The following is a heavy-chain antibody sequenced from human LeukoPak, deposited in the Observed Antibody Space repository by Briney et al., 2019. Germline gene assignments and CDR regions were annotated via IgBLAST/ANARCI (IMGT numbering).Heavy chain of an antibody. Sequence: SETLSLTCDVSGGSIMTTNWWSWVRQPPNRGLEWIGEVHLSGATNYNPSLESRVTMSIDTSKNHLSLELTSVTAADTAMYYCTRESGAFSPFGFWGQGTLVTVSS. CDR3: TRESGAFSPFGF. J-gene: IGHJ4*02. CDR2: VHLSGAT. D-gene: IGHD1-26*01. CDR1: GGSIMTTNW. V-gene: IGHV4-4*02.